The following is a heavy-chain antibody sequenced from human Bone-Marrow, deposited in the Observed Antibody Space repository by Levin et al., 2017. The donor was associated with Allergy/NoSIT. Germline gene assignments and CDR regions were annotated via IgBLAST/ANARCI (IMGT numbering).Heavy chain of an antibody. CDR2: YVPEDGET. D-gene: IGHD1/OR15-1a*01. J-gene: IGHJ3*01. CDR1: GYPISELS. V-gene: IGHV1-24*01. Sequence: PGESLKISCKASGYPISELSIHWVRQAPGKGLEWMGGYVPEDGETIYAQKFQGRVTMTEQRSTNTADMELTSLTSDDTAVYYCVTEKGLLNTKDALDLWGQGTMVTVSS. CDR3: VTEKGLLNTKDALDL.